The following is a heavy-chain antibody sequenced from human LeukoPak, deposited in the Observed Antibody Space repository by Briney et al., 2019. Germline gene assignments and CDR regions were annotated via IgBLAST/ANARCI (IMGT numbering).Heavy chain of an antibody. CDR2: INHSGST. V-gene: IGHV4-34*01. CDR3: ARARPTPLYYYYMDV. D-gene: IGHD6-6*01. J-gene: IGHJ6*03. CDR1: GGSFSGYY. Sequence: SETLSLTCAVYGGSFSGYYWSWIRQPPGKGLEWIGEINHSGSTNYNPSLKSRVTISVDTSKNQFSLKLSSVAAADTAVYYCARARPTPLYYYYMDVWGKGTTVTVSS.